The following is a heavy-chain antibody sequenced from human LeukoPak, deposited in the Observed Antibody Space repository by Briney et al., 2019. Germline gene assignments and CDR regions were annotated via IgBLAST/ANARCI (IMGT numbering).Heavy chain of an antibody. D-gene: IGHD3-22*01. CDR1: GFTFSSYA. J-gene: IGHJ4*02. CDR2: ISGGGST. CDR3: AKGVGYYYDTSGYYCDY. V-gene: IGHV3-23*01. Sequence: GGSLRLSCAASGFTFSSYAMSWVRQAPGKGLEWVSVISGGGSTYYADSVKGRFTISRDNSKNMLSLQMNSLRGEDTAVYYCAKGVGYYYDTSGYYCDYWGQGTLVTVSS.